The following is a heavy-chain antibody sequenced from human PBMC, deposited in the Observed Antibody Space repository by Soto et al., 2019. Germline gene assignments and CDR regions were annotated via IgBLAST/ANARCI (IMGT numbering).Heavy chain of an antibody. Sequence: DVQLVASGGGLVQPGGSLRLSCTVSGFTLSTCEMNWVRQAPGQGLEWISYINSEGVTFYADSVKGRFTISRDNVQNSLLLQMNSLRAEDTAVYYCSRDKGDKVAYGMDVWGQGTTVTVSS. CDR3: SRDKGDKVAYGMDV. J-gene: IGHJ6*02. CDR2: INSEGVT. V-gene: IGHV3-48*03. D-gene: IGHD3-16*01. CDR1: GFTLSTCE.